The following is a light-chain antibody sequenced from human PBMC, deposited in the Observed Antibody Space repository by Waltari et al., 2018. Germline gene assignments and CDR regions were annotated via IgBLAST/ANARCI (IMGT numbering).Light chain of an antibody. CDR2: DVS. J-gene: IGLJ2*01. CDR3: SSYISSSTLEL. Sequence: QSALTQPASVSGSPGQSITISCTGPSSDVGGYNYVSWSQQHPGKAPKLLIYDVSHRPSGVSNRFSGSKSGNTASLTISGLQAEDEADYYCSSYISSSTLELFGGGTSLTVL. CDR1: SSDVGGYNY. V-gene: IGLV2-14*03.